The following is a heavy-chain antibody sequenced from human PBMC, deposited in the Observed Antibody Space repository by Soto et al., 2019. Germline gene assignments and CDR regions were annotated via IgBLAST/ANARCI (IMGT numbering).Heavy chain of an antibody. CDR1: GFTFSHYG. J-gene: IGHJ4*02. CDR3: ARYSGKYQGPIDY. CDR2: ISYDGSNK. D-gene: IGHD1-26*01. V-gene: IGHV3-30*03. Sequence: QVQLVESGGGVVQPGRSLRLSCAASGFTFSHYGIHWVRQAPGKGLEWLAVISYDGSNKHYADSVKGGFTVSRDNSKITLYLQMHSLRAEDTAVYFCARYSGKYQGPIDYWGQGTLVTVSS.